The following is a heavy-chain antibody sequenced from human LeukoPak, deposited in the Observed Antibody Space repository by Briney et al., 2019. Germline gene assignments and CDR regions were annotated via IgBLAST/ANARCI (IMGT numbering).Heavy chain of an antibody. V-gene: IGHV4-39*01. CDR3: ARHRWMEVYGSGSYYVDY. J-gene: IGHJ4*02. Sequence: SETLSLTCTVSGGSISTSSYYWGWIRQPPGKGLEWIGSIYHSRSTYSNASLKSRATISADTSKNQFSLKLSSVTAADTAVYYCARHRWMEVYGSGSYYVDYWGQGTLVTVSS. CDR1: GGSISTSSYY. CDR2: IYHSRST. D-gene: IGHD3-10*01.